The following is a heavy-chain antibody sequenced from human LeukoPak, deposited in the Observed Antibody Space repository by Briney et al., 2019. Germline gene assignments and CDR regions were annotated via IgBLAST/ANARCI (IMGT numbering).Heavy chain of an antibody. CDR1: GYTFTGYY. J-gene: IGHJ4*02. Sequence: ASVKVSCKASGYTFTGYYMHWVRQAPGQGLEWMGWINPNSGGTNYAQKFQGRVTMTRDTSISTAYMELSRLRSDDTAVYYCARPSLFGESYYFDYWGQGTLVTDSS. D-gene: IGHD3-10*01. CDR3: ARPSLFGESYYFDY. CDR2: INPNSGGT. V-gene: IGHV1-2*02.